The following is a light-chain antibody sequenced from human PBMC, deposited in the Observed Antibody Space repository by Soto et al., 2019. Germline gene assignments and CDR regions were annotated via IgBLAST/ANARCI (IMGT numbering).Light chain of an antibody. CDR3: QQSYSTLGVT. CDR2: AAS. Sequence: DIQMTQSPSSLSASVGGRVTITCRASQSISSYLNWYQQKPGKAPKLLIYAASSLQSGVPSRFSGSGSGTDFTLTISSLQPEDFATYYCQQSYSTLGVTFGPGTKVDIK. J-gene: IGKJ3*01. CDR1: QSISSY. V-gene: IGKV1-39*01.